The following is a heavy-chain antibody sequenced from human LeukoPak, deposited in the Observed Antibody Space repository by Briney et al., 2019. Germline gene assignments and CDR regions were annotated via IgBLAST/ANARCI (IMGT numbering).Heavy chain of an antibody. CDR3: ARTKEYNWNYRYYFDY. D-gene: IGHD1-7*01. V-gene: IGHV4-39*01. CDR1: GGSISSSSYY. Sequence: SETLSLTCTVSGGSISSSSYYWGWIRQPPGKGLEWIGSIYYSGSTYYNPSLKSQVTISVDTSKNQFSLKLSSVTAADTAVYYCARTKEYNWNYRYYFDYWGQGTLVTVSS. J-gene: IGHJ4*02. CDR2: IYYSGST.